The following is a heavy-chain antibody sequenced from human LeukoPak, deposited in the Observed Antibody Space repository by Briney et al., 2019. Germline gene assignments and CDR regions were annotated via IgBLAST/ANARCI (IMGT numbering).Heavy chain of an antibody. J-gene: IGHJ3*02. D-gene: IGHD3-22*01. CDR2: TSAYNGNT. V-gene: IGHV1-18*01. CDR1: GHTFTSYG. CDR3: ARDWYYDRSADVFDI. Sequence: ASVKVSCKASGHTFTSYGISWVRQAPGQGPEWLGWTSAYNGNTYYAQRLQGGVTMTTDTSTSTAYMELRSLRSDDTAVYYCARDWYYDRSADVFDIWGQGTMVTVSS.